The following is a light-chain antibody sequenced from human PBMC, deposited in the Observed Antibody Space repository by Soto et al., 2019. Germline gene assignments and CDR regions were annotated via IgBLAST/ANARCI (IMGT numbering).Light chain of an antibody. CDR3: QQYNNWPPIT. CDR1: QSVSNN. Sequence: EIMMTQSPATRSVSPGERATLSCRASQSVSNNVAWYQQKPGQAPRLLIYYASTRTTGIPARFSGSGSGTEFILTISSLQSEDFALYYCQQYNNWPPITFGQGTRLEIK. V-gene: IGKV3-15*01. CDR2: YAS. J-gene: IGKJ5*01.